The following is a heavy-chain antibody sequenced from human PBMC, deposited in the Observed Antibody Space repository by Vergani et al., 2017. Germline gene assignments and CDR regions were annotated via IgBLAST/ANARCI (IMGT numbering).Heavy chain of an antibody. J-gene: IGHJ4*02. CDR3: ARLWAPTTTGGRGFDY. CDR1: GAPTSYLC. V-gene: IGHV4-4*07. D-gene: IGHD3-16*01. CDR2: LCPSGST. Sequence: QVQMQESGPGLVKTSETLSLTCSASGAPTSYLCWSWLRQPAGKGLEWIGRLCPSGSTNYKPSLKSRVTMSIDTSKNQFYLKLTSVIAAHTAVYYCARLWAPTTTGGRGFDYWCQGTLVSVFS.